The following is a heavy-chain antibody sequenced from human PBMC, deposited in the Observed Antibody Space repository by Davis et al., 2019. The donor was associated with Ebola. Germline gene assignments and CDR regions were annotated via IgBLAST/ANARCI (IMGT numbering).Heavy chain of an antibody. CDR1: GGSISSYY. V-gene: IGHV4-59*05. J-gene: IGHJ3*02. CDR2: IYYSGST. D-gene: IGHD5-24*01. Sequence: SETLSLTCTVSGGSISSYYWSWIRQPPGKGLEWIGSIYYSGSTYYNPSLKSRVTISVDTSKNQFSLKLSSVTAADTAVYYCAREGPPYAFDIWGQGTMVTVSS. CDR3: AREGPPYAFDI.